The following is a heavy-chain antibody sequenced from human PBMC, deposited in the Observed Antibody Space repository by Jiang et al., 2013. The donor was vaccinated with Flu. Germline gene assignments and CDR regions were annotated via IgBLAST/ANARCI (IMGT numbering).Heavy chain of an antibody. CDR1: GFSLTTSGMR. CDR2: IDWDDDK. D-gene: IGHD1-26*01. Sequence: KPTQTLTLTCTFSGFSLTTSGMRVSWIRQPPGKALEWLARIDWDDDKFYSTSLKTRLTISKDTSKNQVVLTMTNVDPVDTATYYCARQGSYYRGFDYWGQGTLVTVSS. V-gene: IGHV2-70*04. CDR3: ARQGSYYRGFDY. J-gene: IGHJ4*02.